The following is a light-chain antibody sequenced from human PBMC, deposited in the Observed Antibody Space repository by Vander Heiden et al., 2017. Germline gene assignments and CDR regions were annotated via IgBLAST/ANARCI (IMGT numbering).Light chain of an antibody. J-gene: IGKJ2*01. Sequence: DVVMTKSPLSLPVLLGQPASISCRSSQTLVNSDGNPYSTWSQQEPAQSPRRLIHKVSKRDSGVPDRFSGSGSGTDLPLKSRRVEAEDVGVYYCMAGTHWPHTFGQGTKLEIK. CDR1: QTLVNSDGNPY. V-gene: IGKV2-30*01. CDR3: MAGTHWPHT. CDR2: KVS.